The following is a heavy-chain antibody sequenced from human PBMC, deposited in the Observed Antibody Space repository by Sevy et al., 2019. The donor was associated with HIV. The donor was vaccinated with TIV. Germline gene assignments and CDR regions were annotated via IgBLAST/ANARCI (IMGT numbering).Heavy chain of an antibody. V-gene: IGHV3-30*18. CDR3: AKDREYSYGFGYFDY. Sequence: GGSLRLSCAASGFTFSSYGMHWVRQAPGKGLEWVAVISYDGSNKYYADSVKGRFTISRDNSKNTLYLQMNSLRAEDTAVYYCAKDREYSYGFGYFDYWGQGTLVTVSS. CDR2: ISYDGSNK. D-gene: IGHD5-18*01. J-gene: IGHJ4*02. CDR1: GFTFSSYG.